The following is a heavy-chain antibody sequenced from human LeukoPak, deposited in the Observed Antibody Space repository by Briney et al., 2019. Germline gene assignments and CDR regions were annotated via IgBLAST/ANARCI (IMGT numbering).Heavy chain of an antibody. V-gene: IGHV1-69*01. J-gene: IGHJ6*02. CDR3: ASGQLPYRVLYYYGMDV. CDR2: IIPIFGTA. Sequence: ASVKVSCKASGGTFSSYAIRWVRQAPGQGLEWMGGIIPIFGTANYAQKFQGRVTITADESTSTAYMELSSLRSEDTAVYYCASGQLPYRVLYYYGMDVWGQGTTVTVSS. CDR1: GGTFSSYA. D-gene: IGHD2-2*02.